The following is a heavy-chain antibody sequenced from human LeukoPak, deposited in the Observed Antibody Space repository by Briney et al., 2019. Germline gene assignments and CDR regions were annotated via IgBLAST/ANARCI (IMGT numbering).Heavy chain of an antibody. V-gene: IGHV3-23*01. CDR1: GFTFSSYA. Sequence: EPGGSPRLSCAASGFTFSSYAMSWVRQAPGKGLEWVSAISGSGGSTYYADSVKGRFALSRDNSKNTLYLQMNSLRAEDTALYYCAKGDGYYFDSWGQGSLVTVSS. CDR3: AKGDGYYFDS. J-gene: IGHJ4*02. D-gene: IGHD3-22*01. CDR2: ISGSGGST.